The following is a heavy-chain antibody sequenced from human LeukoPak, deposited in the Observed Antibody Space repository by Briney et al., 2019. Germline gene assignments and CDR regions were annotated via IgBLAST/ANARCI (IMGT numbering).Heavy chain of an antibody. CDR2: INHSGST. V-gene: IGHV4-34*01. CDR1: GGSFSGYY. D-gene: IGHD6-13*01. J-gene: IGHJ4*02. CDR3: ARYNRYSSSWYKRYYFDY. Sequence: PSETLSLTCAVYGGSFSGYYWSWIRQPPGKGLEWIGEINHSGSTNYNPSLKSRVTISVDTSKNQFSLKLSSVTAADTAVYYCARYNRYSSSWYKRYYFDYWGQGTLVTASS.